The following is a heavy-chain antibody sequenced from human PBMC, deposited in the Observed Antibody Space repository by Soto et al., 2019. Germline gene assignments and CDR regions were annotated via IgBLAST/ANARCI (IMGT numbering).Heavy chain of an antibody. Sequence: SETLSLTCTLSVGSVRAPDWWNWVRQSPDKGLEWIAEVHISGHSNYNPSLRSRVSVSIDSSKNQFYLNLNSVTAADTAIFYCARVRQGCSANKCYFDFWGQGTQVTVSS. CDR3: ARVRQGCSANKCYFDF. J-gene: IGHJ4*03. V-gene: IGHV4-4*02. CDR2: VHISGHS. D-gene: IGHD2-15*01. CDR1: VGSVRAPDW.